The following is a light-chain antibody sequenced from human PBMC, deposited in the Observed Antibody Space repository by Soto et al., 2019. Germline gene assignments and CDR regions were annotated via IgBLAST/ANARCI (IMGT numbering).Light chain of an antibody. CDR3: CSYAGSYTFVV. J-gene: IGLJ2*01. CDR2: DVS. Sequence: QSALTQPRSVSGSPGQSVTISCTGTKSDVGGYNYVSWYQQHPGKAPKLMIYDVSMRPSGVPDRFFASKSGNTASLTISGLQAEDEAEYYCCSYAGSYTFVVFGGGTKLTVL. V-gene: IGLV2-11*01. CDR1: KSDVGGYNY.